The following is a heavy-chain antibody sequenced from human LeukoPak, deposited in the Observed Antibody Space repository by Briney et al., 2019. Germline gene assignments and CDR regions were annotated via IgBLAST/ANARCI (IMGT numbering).Heavy chain of an antibody. CDR3: ARLRDFWSGYYTSHYYFDY. CDR2: INHSGST. D-gene: IGHD3-3*01. CDR1: GGSFSGYY. Sequence: SETLSLTCAVYGGSFSGYYWSWIRQPPGKGLEWIGEINHSGSTNYNSSLKSRVTISVDTSKNQFSLKLSSVTAADTAVYYCARLRDFWSGYYTSHYYFDYWGQGTLVTVSS. J-gene: IGHJ4*02. V-gene: IGHV4-34*01.